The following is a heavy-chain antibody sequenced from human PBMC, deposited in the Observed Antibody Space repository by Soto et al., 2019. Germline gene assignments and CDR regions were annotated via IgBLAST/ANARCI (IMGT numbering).Heavy chain of an antibody. Sequence: PPETLSLTCAVYGGSFSGYYWSWIRQPPGKGLEWIGGINHSGSTNYNPSLKSRVTISVDTSKNQFSLKLSSVTAADTAVYYCAREAIHYYDSSGQIDYWGQGTLVTVSS. CDR2: INHSGST. CDR3: AREAIHYYDSSGQIDY. V-gene: IGHV4-34*01. CDR1: GGSFSGYY. J-gene: IGHJ4*02. D-gene: IGHD3-22*01.